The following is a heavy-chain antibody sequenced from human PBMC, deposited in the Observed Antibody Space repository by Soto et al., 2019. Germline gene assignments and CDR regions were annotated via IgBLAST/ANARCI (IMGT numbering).Heavy chain of an antibody. J-gene: IGHJ3*02. CDR1: GYTFTSYG. D-gene: IGHD2-15*01. CDR2: ISAYNGNT. Sequence: QVPLVQSGAEVKKPGASVKVSCKASGYTFTSYGISWVRQAPGQGLEWMGWISAYNGNTNYAQKLQGRVTMTTDTSTSTAYMELRGLRSDDTAVYYCARDFASDIVVVVAAKNAFDIWGEGTMVTVSS. CDR3: ARDFASDIVVVVAAKNAFDI. V-gene: IGHV1-18*01.